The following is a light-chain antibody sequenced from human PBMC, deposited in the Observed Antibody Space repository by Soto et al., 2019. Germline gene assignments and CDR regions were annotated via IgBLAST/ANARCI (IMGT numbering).Light chain of an antibody. CDR2: EVS. Sequence: QSVLTQPASVSGSPEQSITISCTGTSSDVGGYNYVSWYQQHPGKAPKLMIYEVSNRPSGVSNRFSGSKSGNTASLTISGLQTEDEADYYCSSYTSSNTWVFGGGTKLTVL. J-gene: IGLJ3*02. CDR3: SSYTSSNTWV. V-gene: IGLV2-14*01. CDR1: SSDVGGYNY.